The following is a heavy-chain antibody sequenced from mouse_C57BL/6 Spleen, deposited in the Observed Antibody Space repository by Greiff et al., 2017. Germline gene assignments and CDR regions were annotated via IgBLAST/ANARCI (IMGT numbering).Heavy chain of an antibody. CDR3: ARSDGYDPNYFDY. CDR2: IDPSDSYT. Sequence: VKLQQPGAELVMPGASVKLSCKASGYTFTSYWMHWVKQRPGQGLEWIGEIDPSDSYTNYNQKFKGKSTLTVDKSSSTAYMQLSSLTSEDSAVYYCARSDGYDPNYFDYWGQGTTLTVSS. D-gene: IGHD2-2*01. J-gene: IGHJ2*01. CDR1: GYTFTSYW. V-gene: IGHV1-69*01.